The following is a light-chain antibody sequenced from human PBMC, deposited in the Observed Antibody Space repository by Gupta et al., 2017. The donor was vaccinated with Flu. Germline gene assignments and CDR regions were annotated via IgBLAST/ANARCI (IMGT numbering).Light chain of an antibody. J-gene: IGLJ3*02. CDR1: TIATSN. V-gene: IGLV3-9*01. Sequence: LAPTATITCGAKTIATSNVHWYQPKPRQAPLLIIYRNNSRPSGVPGRFSGSKSANTAALTITGAPAGDAADYYCHASDSFTASVFGGGTKVTVL. CDR3: HASDSFTASV. CDR2: RNN.